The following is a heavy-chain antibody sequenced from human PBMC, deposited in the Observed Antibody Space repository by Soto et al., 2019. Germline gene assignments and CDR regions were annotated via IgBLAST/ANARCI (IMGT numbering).Heavy chain of an antibody. J-gene: IGHJ6*03. CDR2: IHHSGNT. V-gene: IGHV4-34*01. CDR3: ANYMDV. Sequence: QVQLQQWGAGLLKPSETLSLTCADYGGSFSGYYWSWVRQPPGKGLEWIGEIHHSGNTNYNPSLKSRVTISVDASKNQFSLKLSSVTAADSAVYYCANYMDVWGNGTTVTVSS. CDR1: GGSFSGYY.